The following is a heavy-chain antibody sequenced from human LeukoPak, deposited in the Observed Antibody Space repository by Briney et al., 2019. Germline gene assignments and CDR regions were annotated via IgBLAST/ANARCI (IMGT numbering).Heavy chain of an antibody. CDR3: AKDPASIVGATCYFDY. V-gene: IGHV3-23*01. Sequence: GGSPRLSCAASGFTFSSYAMSWVRQAPGKGLEWVSAISGSGGSTYYADSVKGRFTISRDNSKNTLYLQMNSLRAEDTAVYYCAKDPASIVGATCYFDYWGQGTLVTVSS. CDR2: ISGSGGST. D-gene: IGHD1-26*01. CDR1: GFTFSSYA. J-gene: IGHJ4*02.